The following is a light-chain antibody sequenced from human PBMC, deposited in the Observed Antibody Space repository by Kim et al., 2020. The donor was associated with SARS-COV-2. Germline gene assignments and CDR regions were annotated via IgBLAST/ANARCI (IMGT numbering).Light chain of an antibody. CDR2: AAS. Sequence: SASIGDRVTITCRASQSIASHLNWYQQKPGKAPKVLIYAASSLQSEVPSRFSGSGSGTDFTLPITNLQPEESGTYYCQQTYTTPYAFGQGTKLEI. J-gene: IGKJ2*01. CDR3: QQTYTTPYA. CDR1: QSIASH. V-gene: IGKV1-39*01.